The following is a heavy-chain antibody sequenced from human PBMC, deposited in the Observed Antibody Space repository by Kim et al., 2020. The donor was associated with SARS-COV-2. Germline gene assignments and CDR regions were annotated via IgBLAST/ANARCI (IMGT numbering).Heavy chain of an antibody. D-gene: IGHD6-19*01. V-gene: IGHV5-51*01. Sequence: GESLKISCKGSGYSFTSYWIGWVRQMPGKGLEWMGIIYPGDSDTRYSPSFQGQVTISADKSISTAYLQWSSLKASDTAMYYCARLQGIAVAGSGYYFDYWGQGTLVTVSS. CDR1: GYSFTSYW. CDR2: IYPGDSDT. J-gene: IGHJ4*02. CDR3: ARLQGIAVAGSGYYFDY.